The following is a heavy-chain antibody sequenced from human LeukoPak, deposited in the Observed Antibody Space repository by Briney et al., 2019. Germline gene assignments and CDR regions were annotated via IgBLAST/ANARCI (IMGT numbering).Heavy chain of an antibody. CDR1: GFTFSSYW. Sequence: GGSLRLSCPPYGFTFSSYWMSWARQAPGKGLEWVANIKQDVSEKYYVDSVKGRFTISRDNAKNSLYLQMNSLRAEDTAVYYCARGGEGYCSSTSCLRDFDYWGQGTLVTVSS. V-gene: IGHV3-7*01. J-gene: IGHJ4*02. CDR3: ARGGEGYCSSTSCLRDFDY. CDR2: IKQDVSEK. D-gene: IGHD2-2*01.